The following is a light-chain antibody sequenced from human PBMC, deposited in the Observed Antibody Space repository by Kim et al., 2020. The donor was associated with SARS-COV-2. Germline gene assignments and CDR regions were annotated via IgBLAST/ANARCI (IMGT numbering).Light chain of an antibody. J-gene: IGLJ1*01. CDR3: TSRGSTDKRWV. V-gene: IGLV3-19*01. CDR2: DKN. CDR1: ILRIYY. Sequence: AWEKTVKTRRQEDILRIYYASWYQQTPEPAPILVIYDKNSPPSGIPGRFSGSSAVNTASLTISGEQEEDDADYYCTSRGSTDKRWVFGTGTKVTVL.